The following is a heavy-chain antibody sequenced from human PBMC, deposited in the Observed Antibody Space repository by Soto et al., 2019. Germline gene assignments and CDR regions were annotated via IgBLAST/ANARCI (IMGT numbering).Heavy chain of an antibody. Sequence: GGSLRLSCAASGFTFSNAWMSWVRQAPGKGLEWVGRIKSKTDGETTDYAAPVKVRFTIARDDSKNTLYLQMNSLKTEYTAVYYCTTDRSGSSSIFDYWGQGTLVTVSS. CDR3: TTDRSGSSSIFDY. CDR2: IKSKTDGETT. CDR1: GFTFSNAW. J-gene: IGHJ4*02. V-gene: IGHV3-15*01. D-gene: IGHD1-26*01.